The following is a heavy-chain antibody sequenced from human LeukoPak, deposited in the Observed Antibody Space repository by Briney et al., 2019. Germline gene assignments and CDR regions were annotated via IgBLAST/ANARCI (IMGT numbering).Heavy chain of an antibody. D-gene: IGHD6-13*01. CDR2: ISWNSGNI. J-gene: IGHJ4*02. Sequence: PGRSLRLSCAASGFTFDDYAMHWVRQAPGKGLEWVSGISWNSGNIAYADSVKGRFTISRDNAKNSLYLQMNSLRAEDMALYYCVKGRDSSTWYLFDYWGQGALVTVSS. CDR1: GFTFDDYA. V-gene: IGHV3-9*03. CDR3: VKGRDSSTWYLFDY.